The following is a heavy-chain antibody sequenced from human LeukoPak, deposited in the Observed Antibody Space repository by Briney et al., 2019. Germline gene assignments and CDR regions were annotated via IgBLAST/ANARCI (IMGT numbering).Heavy chain of an antibody. Sequence: SVKVSCKASGGTFSSYAISWVRQAPGQGLEWMGGIIPIFGTANYAQKFQGRVTITADESTSTAYMELSSLRSEDTAVYYCARPIYYDSGGYYWDAFDIWGQGTMVTVSS. CDR2: IIPIFGTA. D-gene: IGHD3-22*01. CDR3: ARPIYYDSGGYYWDAFDI. CDR1: GGTFSSYA. J-gene: IGHJ3*02. V-gene: IGHV1-69*13.